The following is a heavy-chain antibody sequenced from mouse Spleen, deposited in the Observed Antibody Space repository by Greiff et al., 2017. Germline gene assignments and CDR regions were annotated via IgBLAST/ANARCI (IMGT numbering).Heavy chain of an antibody. J-gene: IGHJ4*01. Sequence: EVKLMESGGDLVKPGGSLKLSCAASGFTFSSYGMSWVRQTPDKRLEWVATISSGGSYTYYPDSVKGRFTISRDNAKNTLYLQMSSLKSEDTAMYYCARGGKGDAMDYWGQGTSVTVSS. V-gene: IGHV5-6*01. CDR2: ISSGGSYT. CDR1: GFTFSSYG. D-gene: IGHD1-3*01. CDR3: ARGGKGDAMDY.